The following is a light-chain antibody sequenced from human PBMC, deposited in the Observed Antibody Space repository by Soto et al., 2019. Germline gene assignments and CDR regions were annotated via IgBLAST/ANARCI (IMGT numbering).Light chain of an antibody. J-gene: IGKJ4*01. CDR3: QKYNNRPQLT. Sequence: IWMAKSPXSLSGSGGDRGTINWRGSQTISGWLAWYQQRTGEAPKRLIYKASSLESGGPSTFSGSGSGTAFTLPISSLQSPDFPVSYCQKYNNRPQLTCGGGP. CDR1: QTISGW. V-gene: IGKV1-5*03. CDR2: KAS.